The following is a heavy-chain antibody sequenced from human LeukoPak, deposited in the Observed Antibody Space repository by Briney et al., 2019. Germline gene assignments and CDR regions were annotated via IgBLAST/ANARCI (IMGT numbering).Heavy chain of an antibody. CDR2: INPNSGGT. CDR1: GYTFTGYY. Sequence: ASVKVSCKASGYTFTGYYMHWVRQAPGQGLEWMGRINPNSGGTNYAQKFQGRVTITRDTSASTAYMELSSLRSEDTAVYYCAGSASDAFDIWGQGTMVTVSS. J-gene: IGHJ3*02. V-gene: IGHV1-2*06. CDR3: AGSASDAFDI.